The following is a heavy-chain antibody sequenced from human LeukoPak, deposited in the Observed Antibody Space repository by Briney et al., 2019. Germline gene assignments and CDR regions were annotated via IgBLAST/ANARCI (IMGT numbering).Heavy chain of an antibody. Sequence: SQTLSLTCAVSGGSISSGGYSWSWIRQPPGKGLEWIGYIYHSGSTYYNPSLKSRVTISVDRSKNQFSLKLSSVTAADTAVYYCASAQTTSFDYWGQGTLVTVSS. J-gene: IGHJ4*02. V-gene: IGHV4-30-2*01. D-gene: IGHD4-17*01. CDR1: GGSISSGGYS. CDR2: IYHSGST. CDR3: ASAQTTSFDY.